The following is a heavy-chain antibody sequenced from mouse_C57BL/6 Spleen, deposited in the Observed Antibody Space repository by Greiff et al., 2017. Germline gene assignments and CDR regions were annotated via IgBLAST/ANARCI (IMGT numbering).Heavy chain of an antibody. Sequence: EVQLMESGPELVKPGASVKLSCTASGYSFTDYNMNWVKQSNGKSLEWIGVINPNYGTTSYNQKFKGKATLTEDQSSSTAYMQLNSLTSEDSAVYYCARGGGDWFAYWGHGTMVTVSA. J-gene: IGHJ3*01. V-gene: IGHV1-39*01. CDR2: INPNYGTT. CDR1: GYSFTDYN. CDR3: ARGGGDWFAY.